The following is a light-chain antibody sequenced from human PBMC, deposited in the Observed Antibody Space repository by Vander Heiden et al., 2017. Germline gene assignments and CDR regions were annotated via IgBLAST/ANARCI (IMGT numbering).Light chain of an antibody. Sequence: QSVQTQPPSVSGAPGQRVTISCTGGSSNIGAGYDVHWYQQLPGTAPKLLIYGNANRPSGVPDRFSGSKSGTSASLAITRLQAEDEADYYCQSYDSSLSSVVFAGGTKLTVL. CDR1: SSNIGAGYD. J-gene: IGLJ2*01. CDR2: GNA. V-gene: IGLV1-40*01. CDR3: QSYDSSLSSVV.